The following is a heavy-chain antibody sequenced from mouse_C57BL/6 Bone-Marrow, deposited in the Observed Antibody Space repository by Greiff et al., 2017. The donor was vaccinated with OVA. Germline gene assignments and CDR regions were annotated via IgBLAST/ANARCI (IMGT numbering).Heavy chain of an antibody. D-gene: IGHD1-1*01. CDR1: GFTFSSYA. Sequence: VQLKESGGGLVKPGGSLKLSCAASGFTFSSYAMSWVRQTPEKRLEWVATISDGGSYTYYPDNVKGRFTISRDNAKNNLYLQMSHLKSEDTAMYYCARDRDGSSAWFAYWGQGTLVTVSA. J-gene: IGHJ3*01. V-gene: IGHV5-4*01. CDR3: ARDRDGSSAWFAY. CDR2: ISDGGSYT.